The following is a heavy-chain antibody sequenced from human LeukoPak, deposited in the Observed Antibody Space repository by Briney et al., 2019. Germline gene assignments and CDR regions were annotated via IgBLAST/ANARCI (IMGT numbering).Heavy chain of an antibody. CDR1: GYSISSGYY. V-gene: IGHV4-38-2*01. Sequence: PSETLSPTCAVSGYSISSGYYWGWIRQPPGKGLEWIGSIYHSRSTYYNPSLKSRVTISVDTSKNQFSLKLSSVTAADTAVYYCARLKAAAGTGLYYFDYWGQGTLVTVSS. CDR3: ARLKAAAGTGLYYFDY. CDR2: IYHSRST. D-gene: IGHD6-13*01. J-gene: IGHJ4*02.